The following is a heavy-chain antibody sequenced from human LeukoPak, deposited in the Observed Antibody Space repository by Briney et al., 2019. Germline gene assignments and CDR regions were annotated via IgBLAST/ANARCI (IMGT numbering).Heavy chain of an antibody. D-gene: IGHD1-14*01. CDR1: GFSFSDFY. CDR2: IGTRSNPI. CDR3: ARGVEPLAANTLAY. Sequence: PGGSLRLSCAASGFSFSDFYMSWIRQAPGMGLEWISYIGTRSNPIYYADSVKGRFTISRDDAKNSLYLQMNSLRDEDTAVYFCARGVEPLAANTLAYWGQGTLVTVSS. V-gene: IGHV3-11*01. J-gene: IGHJ4*02.